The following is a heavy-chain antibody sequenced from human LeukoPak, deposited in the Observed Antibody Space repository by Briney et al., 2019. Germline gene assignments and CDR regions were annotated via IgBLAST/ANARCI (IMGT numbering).Heavy chain of an antibody. CDR1: GGSITSSSYY. CDR3: ARAVNRSGAFDI. Sequence: SETLSLTCTVSGGSITSSSYYWGWIRQPPGKGLEWIGSIYYSGSTYYNPSLKSRVTISVDTSKNQFSLKLSSVTAADTAVYYCARAVNRSGAFDIWGQGTMVTVSS. J-gene: IGHJ3*02. D-gene: IGHD3-10*01. V-gene: IGHV4-39*07. CDR2: IYYSGST.